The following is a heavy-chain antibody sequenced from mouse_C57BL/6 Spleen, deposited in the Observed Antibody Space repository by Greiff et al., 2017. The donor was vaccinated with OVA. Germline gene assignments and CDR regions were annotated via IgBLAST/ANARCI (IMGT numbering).Heavy chain of an antibody. CDR2: IWGGGST. CDR3: AKRDYGSSYAY. CDR1: GFSLTSYG. J-gene: IGHJ3*01. D-gene: IGHD1-1*01. V-gene: IGHV2-9*01. Sequence: VKLMESGPGLVAPSQSLSITCTVSGFSLTSYGVDWVRQPPGKGLEWLGVIWGGGSTNYNSALMSTLSISKDNSKSQVFLKKNSMQTDDAAMYYCAKRDYGSSYAYWGQGTLVTVSA.